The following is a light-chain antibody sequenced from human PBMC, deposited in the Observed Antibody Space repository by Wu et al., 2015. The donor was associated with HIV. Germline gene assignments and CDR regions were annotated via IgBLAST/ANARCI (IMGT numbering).Light chain of an antibody. V-gene: IGKV3-20*01. CDR1: QSVNSNY. CDR2: GTS. Sequence: EIVLTQSPGTLSLSPGERATLSCRASQSVNSNYFAWYQQKPGQAPRLLIFGTSSRATGIPDRFSGSGSGTDFTLTISRLEPEDFVVYYCQQYETSPWTFGQGTKVKSN. CDR3: QQYETSPWT. J-gene: IGKJ1*01.